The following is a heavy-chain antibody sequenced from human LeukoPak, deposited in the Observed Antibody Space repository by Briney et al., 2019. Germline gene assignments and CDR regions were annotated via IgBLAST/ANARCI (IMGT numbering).Heavy chain of an antibody. D-gene: IGHD6-13*01. V-gene: IGHV3-21*01. CDR2: ISSSSSYI. CDR3: ARDRYSSSWYGFDY. J-gene: IGHJ4*02. CDR1: GFTFSSYS. Sequence: GGSLRLSCAASGFTFSSYSMNWVRQAPGKGLEWVSSISSSSSYIYYADSVKGRFAISRDNAKNSLYLQMNSLRAEDTAVYYCARDRYSSSWYGFDYWGQGTLVTVSS.